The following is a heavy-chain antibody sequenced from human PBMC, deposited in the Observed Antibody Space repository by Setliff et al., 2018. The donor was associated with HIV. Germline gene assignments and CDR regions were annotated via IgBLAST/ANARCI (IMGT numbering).Heavy chain of an antibody. J-gene: IGHJ5*02. D-gene: IGHD2-21*02. Sequence: SLRLSCAASGFTFSNNAMSWVRQAPGKGLEWVSVLSYSGGTTYYADSVKGRFTISRDNSKNTLFLQVDSVTAEDTAVYYCARDRTGVTSGEFDPWGQGTLVTVSS. CDR1: GFTFSNNA. CDR2: LSYSGGTT. CDR3: ARDRTGVTSGEFDP. V-gene: IGHV3-23*01.